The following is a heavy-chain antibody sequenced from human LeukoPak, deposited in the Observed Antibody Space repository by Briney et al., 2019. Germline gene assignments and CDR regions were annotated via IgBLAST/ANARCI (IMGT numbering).Heavy chain of an antibody. D-gene: IGHD3-3*01. CDR2: INPTSGGT. CDR3: ARGGYDFWSGYSVPRC. Sequence: ASVKASGKPSVSTFTGSYITWVRQAPGQGLGGLGWINPTSGGTNYAQKFQGRVTMTRDTSISTAYLELSRLRSDDTAVYYCARGGYDFWSGYSVPRCWGQGTLVTVSS. V-gene: IGHV1-2*02. J-gene: IGHJ4*02. CDR1: VSTFTGSY.